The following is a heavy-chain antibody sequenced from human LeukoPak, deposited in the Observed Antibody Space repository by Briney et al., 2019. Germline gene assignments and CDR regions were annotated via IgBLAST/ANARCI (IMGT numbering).Heavy chain of an antibody. D-gene: IGHD6-19*01. CDR2: IYPGDSDT. CDR1: GYSFTSYW. J-gene: IGHJ3*02. V-gene: IGHV5-51*01. CDR3: ARSVAVAGPGGAFDI. Sequence: GESQKISCKGSGYSFTSYWIGWVRQMPGKGLEWMGIIYPGDSDTRYSPSFQGQATISADKSISTAYLQWSSLKASDTAMYYCARSVAVAGPGGAFDIWGQGTMVTVSS.